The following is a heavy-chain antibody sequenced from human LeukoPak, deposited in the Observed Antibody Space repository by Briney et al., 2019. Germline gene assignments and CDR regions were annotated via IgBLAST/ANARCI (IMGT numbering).Heavy chain of an antibody. CDR3: TTSYYDILTGYY. V-gene: IGHV3-15*01. J-gene: IGHJ4*02. CDR1: GFTFSDYY. Sequence: GGSLRLSCAASGFTFSDYYMRWIRQAPGKGLEWVGRIKSKTDGGTTDYAAPVKGRFTISRDDSKNTLYLQMNSLKTEDTAVYYCTTSYYDILTGYYWGQGTLVTVSS. CDR2: IKSKTDGGTT. D-gene: IGHD3-9*01.